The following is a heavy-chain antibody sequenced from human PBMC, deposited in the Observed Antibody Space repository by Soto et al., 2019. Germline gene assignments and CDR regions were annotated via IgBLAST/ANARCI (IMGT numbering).Heavy chain of an antibody. V-gene: IGHV3-53*01. CDR2: INSGGST. D-gene: IGHD2-2*01. Sequence: GGSLRLSRAPSGFTVSSHYMSWVRQAPGKGLEWVSVINSGGSTYYADSVKGRFTISRDHSRNTLYLQMNSLRVEDTAVYYCAREVFCSSSSCQVRYGMDVWGQGTTVTVSS. CDR1: GFTVSSHY. CDR3: AREVFCSSSSCQVRYGMDV. J-gene: IGHJ6*02.